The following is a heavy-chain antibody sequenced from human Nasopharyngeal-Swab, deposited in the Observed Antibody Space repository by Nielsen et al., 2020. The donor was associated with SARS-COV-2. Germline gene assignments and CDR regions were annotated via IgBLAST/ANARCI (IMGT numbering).Heavy chain of an antibody. CDR1: GFTFSDYY. J-gene: IGHJ6*03. Sequence: GGSLRLSCAASGFTFSDYYMSWIRQAPGKGLEWVSYISSSSSYTNYADSVKGRFTISRDNAKNSLYLQMNSLRAEDTAVYYCARDSVIVYYDSSDKLTGYYYYYYMDVWGKGTTVTVSS. CDR3: ARDSVIVYYDSSDKLTGYYYYYYMDV. D-gene: IGHD3-22*01. V-gene: IGHV3-11*06. CDR2: ISSSSSYT.